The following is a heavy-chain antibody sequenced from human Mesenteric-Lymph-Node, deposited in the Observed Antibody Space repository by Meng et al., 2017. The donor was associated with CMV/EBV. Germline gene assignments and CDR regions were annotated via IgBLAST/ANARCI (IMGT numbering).Heavy chain of an antibody. CDR2: ISSSSRYI. V-gene: IGHV3-21*01. CDR3: ARVRFHYDFWSGPSGFDY. Sequence: GESLKISCAASGFTLTTYSMNWVRQAPGKGLEWVSAISSSSRYIQYADSVKGRFTISRDNAKNSLYLQMNSLRAEDTAVYYCARVRFHYDFWSGPSGFDYWGQGTLVTVSS. J-gene: IGHJ4*02. D-gene: IGHD3-3*01. CDR1: GFTLTTYS.